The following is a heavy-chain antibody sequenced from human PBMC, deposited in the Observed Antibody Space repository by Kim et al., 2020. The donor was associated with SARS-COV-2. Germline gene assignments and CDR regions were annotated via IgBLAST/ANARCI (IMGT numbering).Heavy chain of an antibody. CDR2: ISAYNGNT. CDR3: ARDPELGYCSGGSCPDY. J-gene: IGHJ4*02. V-gene: IGHV1-18*01. CDR1: GYTFTSYG. D-gene: IGHD2-15*01. Sequence: ASVTVSCKASGYTFTSYGISWVRQAPGQGLEWMGWISAYNGNTNYAQKLQGRVTMTTDTSTSTAYMELRSLRSDDTAVYYCARDPELGYCSGGSCPDYWGQGTLVTVSS.